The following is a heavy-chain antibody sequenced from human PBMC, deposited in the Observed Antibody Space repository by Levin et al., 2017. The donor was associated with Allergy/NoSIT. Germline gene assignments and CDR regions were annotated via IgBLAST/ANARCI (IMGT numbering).Heavy chain of an antibody. D-gene: IGHD1-7*01. V-gene: IGHV4-39*01. J-gene: IGHJ4*02. CDR1: GGSISSSDYY. Sequence: SETLSLTCTVSGGSISSSDYYWGWIRQPPGKGLEWIGTIYYGGSTYYNPSLKSRVTISIDTSKNQFALKLSSVTAADTAVYYCARAPRQSSFITGTTVNYFDYWGQGTLVTVSS. CDR3: ARAPRQSSFITGTTVNYFDY. CDR2: IYYGGST.